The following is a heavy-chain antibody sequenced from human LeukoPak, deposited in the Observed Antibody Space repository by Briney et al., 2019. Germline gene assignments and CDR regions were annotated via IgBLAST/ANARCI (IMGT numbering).Heavy chain of an antibody. Sequence: GGSLRLSCAASGFTFSGYPIHWVRQAPGKGLEWVAVISYDGSNKYYADSVKGRFTISRDNSKNSLYLQMNSLKTEDTAVYYCASSGSSSGYYYGMGYWGQGTLVTVSS. CDR1: GFTFSGYP. V-gene: IGHV3-30-3*01. CDR2: ISYDGSNK. D-gene: IGHD3-22*01. J-gene: IGHJ4*02. CDR3: ASSGSSSGYYYGMGY.